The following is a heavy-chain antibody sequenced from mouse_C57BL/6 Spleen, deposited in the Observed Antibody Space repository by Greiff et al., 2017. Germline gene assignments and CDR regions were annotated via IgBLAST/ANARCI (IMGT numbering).Heavy chain of an antibody. Sequence: QVQLQQSGPGLVAPSQSLSITCTVSGFSLTSYGVSWVRQPPGKGLEWLGVIWGDGSTNYHSAPISRPSISKDTSKSQVFLKLNSLQTDDTATYYCANGRGWFAYWGQGTLVTVSA. CDR2: IWGDGST. CDR1: GFSLTSYG. J-gene: IGHJ3*01. CDR3: ANGRGWFAY. V-gene: IGHV2-3*01.